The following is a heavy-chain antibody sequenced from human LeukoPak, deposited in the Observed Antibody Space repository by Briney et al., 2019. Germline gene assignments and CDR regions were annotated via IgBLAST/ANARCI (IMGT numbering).Heavy chain of an antibody. CDR2: IYYSGST. V-gene: IGHV4-31*03. CDR1: GGPISSGGYY. CDR3: ARSSQYYSFDI. D-gene: IGHD3-10*01. Sequence: SQTLSLTCTVSGGPISSGGYYWSWIRQHPGKGLEWIGYIYYSGSTYYNPSLKSRVTISVDTSKNQFSLKLSSVTAADTAVYYCARSSQYYSFDIWGQGTMVTVSS. J-gene: IGHJ3*02.